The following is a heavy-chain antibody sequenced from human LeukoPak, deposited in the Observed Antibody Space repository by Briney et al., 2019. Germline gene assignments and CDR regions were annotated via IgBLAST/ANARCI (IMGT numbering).Heavy chain of an antibody. J-gene: IGHJ4*02. CDR1: GGSISTYY. CDR3: ARRVTGRGTFYFDY. V-gene: IGHV4-59*08. D-gene: IGHD3-16*01. Sequence: SETLSLTCTVSGGSISTYYWTWIRQPPGKGLEWIGYIYYSWNTNYNPALKSRVTISLDTSRNQFSLKLNSVTAADTAVYYCARRVTGRGTFYFDYWGQGSLVTVSS. CDR2: IYYSWNT.